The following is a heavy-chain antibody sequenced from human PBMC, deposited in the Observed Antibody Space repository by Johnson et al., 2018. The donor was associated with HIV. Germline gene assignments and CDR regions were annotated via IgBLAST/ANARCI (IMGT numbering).Heavy chain of an antibody. V-gene: IGHV3-15*01. CDR2: LKSRADGGTT. J-gene: IGHJ3*02. Sequence: VQLVESGGGVVQPGRSLRLSCVASGFPFSNAWMNWVRQAPGKGLEWVGRLKSRADGGTTDYAVSVKDRFTILRDDSKNTLYLQMSSLRTEDAGVYYCTTEGDAFDIWGQGTMVTVSS. CDR3: TTEGDAFDI. CDR1: GFPFSNAW.